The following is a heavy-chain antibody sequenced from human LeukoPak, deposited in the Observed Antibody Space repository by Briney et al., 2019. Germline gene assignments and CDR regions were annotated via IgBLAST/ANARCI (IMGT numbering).Heavy chain of an antibody. CDR3: SRGVMNGDYSWFDP. V-gene: IGHV4-30-2*01. Sequence: SETLSLTCAVSGDSITSGTFSWRWIRQPPGKGLEWIGYVYQSGRTFYTLSLRSRVAISVDRSKNQFSLRLTSVTAADTAVYYCSRGVMNGDYSWFDPWGQGTLVIVSS. D-gene: IGHD4-17*01. CDR1: GDSITSGTFS. J-gene: IGHJ5*02. CDR2: VYQSGRT.